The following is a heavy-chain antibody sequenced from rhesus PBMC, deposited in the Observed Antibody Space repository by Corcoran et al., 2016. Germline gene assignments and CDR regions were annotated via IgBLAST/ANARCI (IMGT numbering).Heavy chain of an antibody. J-gene: IGHJ4*01. Sequence: VQLQESGPGPVTPSETLSLTAVVSGGSISDSYYWSWSRQPPGKGLEWIGYIYGSGGSTYYNPSLKSRVTISTDTSKNQFSLKLSSVTAADTAVYYCARILNYSWCFDYWGQGVLVTVSS. CDR3: ARILNYSWCFDY. V-gene: IGHV4-106*01. CDR1: GGSISDSYY. CDR2: IYGSGGST. D-gene: IGHD2-15*01.